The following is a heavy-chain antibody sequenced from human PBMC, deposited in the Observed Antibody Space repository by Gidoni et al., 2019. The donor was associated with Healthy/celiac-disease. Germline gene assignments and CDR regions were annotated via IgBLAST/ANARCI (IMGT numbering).Heavy chain of an antibody. CDR1: VGTYRRHD. V-gene: IGHV1-69*01. J-gene: IGHJ5*02. CDR3: ACDPPSGGTFCFYL. Sequence: VEGVQCGAEEKEPGSSEKVSCRAWVGTYRRHDRSWVRQAPGQGREWMGGIIPTFGPAYYAQKFHGRVTIPADEPTRTAYLALSSLRSEDTAVYYCACDPPSGGTFCFYLWGQGTLVPVSS. CDR2: IIPTFGPA. D-gene: IGHD1-7*01.